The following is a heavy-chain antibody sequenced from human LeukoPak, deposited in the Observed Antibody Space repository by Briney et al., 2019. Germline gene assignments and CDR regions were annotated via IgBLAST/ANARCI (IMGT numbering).Heavy chain of an antibody. D-gene: IGHD5-12*01. CDR3: AREHGYSGYDGYNWFDP. J-gene: IGHJ5*02. CDR2: INPSGGST. Sequence: GASVKVSCKASGYTFTSYYMHWVRQAPGQGLEWMGIINPSGGSTSYAQKSQGRVTMTRDTSTSTVYMELSSLRSEDTAVYYCAREHGYSGYDGYNWFDPWGQGTLVTVSS. V-gene: IGHV1-46*01. CDR1: GYTFTSYY.